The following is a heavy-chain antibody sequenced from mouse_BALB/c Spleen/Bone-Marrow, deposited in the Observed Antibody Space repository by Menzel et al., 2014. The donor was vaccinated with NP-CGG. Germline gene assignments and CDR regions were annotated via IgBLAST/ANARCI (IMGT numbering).Heavy chain of an antibody. J-gene: IGHJ2*01. D-gene: IGHD2-3*01. CDR2: INPSSGYT. CDR3: ARRDDGYVFFDY. Sequence: QVHVKQSGAELARPGASVKMSCRASGYPFTTYTIHWVRQRPGQGLEWIGYINPSSGYTNYNQKFKDKATLTADKSSSTAYMQLSSLTSEDSAVYYCARRDDGYVFFDYWGQGTTLTVSS. V-gene: IGHV1-4*01. CDR1: GYPFTTYT.